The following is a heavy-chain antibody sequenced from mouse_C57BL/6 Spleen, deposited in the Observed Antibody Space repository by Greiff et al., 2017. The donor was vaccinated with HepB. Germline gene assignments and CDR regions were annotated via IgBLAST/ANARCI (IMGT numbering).Heavy chain of an antibody. CDR1: GYTFTDYE. CDR3: TIILAGGLDY. J-gene: IGHJ2*01. CDR2: IDPETGGT. V-gene: IGHV1-15*01. Sequence: QVQLQQSGAELVRPGASVTLSCKASGYTFTDYEMHWVKQTPVHGLEWIGAIDPETGGTAYNQKFKGKAILTAYKSSSTAYMELRSLTSEDSTDYYCTIILAGGLDYWGQGTTLTVSS. D-gene: IGHD1-1*01.